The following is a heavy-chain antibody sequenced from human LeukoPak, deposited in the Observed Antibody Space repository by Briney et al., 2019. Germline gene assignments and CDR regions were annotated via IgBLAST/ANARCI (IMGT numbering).Heavy chain of an antibody. D-gene: IGHD6-19*01. CDR2: IKTDGSET. J-gene: IGHJ4*02. CDR3: VKNNGWFHLAQ. V-gene: IGHV3-7*03. CDR1: GFNFRDHW. Sequence: GGSLRLSCAASGFNFRDHWMDWVRQAPGKGLEWVGHIKTDGSETYYLDSLRGRFSISRDNTNNALYLQMNSLRVEDTAVYYCVKNNGWFHLAQWGQGTLVAVSS.